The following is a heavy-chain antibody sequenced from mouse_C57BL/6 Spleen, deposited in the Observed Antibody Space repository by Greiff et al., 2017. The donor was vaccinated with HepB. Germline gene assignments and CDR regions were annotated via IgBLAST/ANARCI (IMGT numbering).Heavy chain of an antibody. CDR1: GFTFSSYA. Sequence: EVKLMESGGGLVKPGGSLKLSCAASGFTFSSYAMSWVRQTPEKRLEWVATISDAGSYTYYPDNVKGRFTISRDNAKNNLYLQMSHLKSEDTAMYYCARDRGDYGSFDYWGPGTTLTVSS. CDR2: ISDAGSYT. CDR3: ARDRGDYGSFDY. V-gene: IGHV5-4*01. D-gene: IGHD1-1*01. J-gene: IGHJ2*01.